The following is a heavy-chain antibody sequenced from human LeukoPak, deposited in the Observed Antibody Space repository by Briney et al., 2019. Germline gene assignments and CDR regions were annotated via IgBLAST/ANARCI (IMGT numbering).Heavy chain of an antibody. CDR3: ARDPVWFGEFHAFDI. Sequence: SETLSLTCTVSGGSISSGDYYWSWIRQPPGKGLEWIGYIYYSGSTYYNPSLKSRVTISVDTSKNQFSLKLSSVTAADTAVYYCARDPVWFGEFHAFDIWGQGTMVTVSS. D-gene: IGHD3-10*01. J-gene: IGHJ3*02. CDR1: GGSISSGDYY. CDR2: IYYSGST. V-gene: IGHV4-31*03.